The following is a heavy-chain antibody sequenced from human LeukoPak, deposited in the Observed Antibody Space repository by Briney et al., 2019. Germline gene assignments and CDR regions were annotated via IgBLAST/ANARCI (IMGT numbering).Heavy chain of an antibody. J-gene: IGHJ4*02. CDR1: GFTFSSYS. D-gene: IGHD1-26*01. CDR3: AANFDY. CDR2: IKQDGSEK. V-gene: IGHV3-7*01. Sequence: GGSLRLSCAASGFTFSSYSMNWVRQAPGKGLEWVANIKQDGSEKYYVDSVKGRFTISRDNAKNSLYLQMNSLRAEDTAVYFCAANFDYWGQGTLVTVSS.